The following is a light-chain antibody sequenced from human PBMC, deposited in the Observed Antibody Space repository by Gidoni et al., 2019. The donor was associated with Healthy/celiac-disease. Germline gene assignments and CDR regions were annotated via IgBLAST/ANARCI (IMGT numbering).Light chain of an antibody. Sequence: DIQLTQSPSFLSASEGDRVTITCRDSQGISSYLAWYQQKPGKAPKLLIYAASTLQSGVPSRFSGSGSGTEFTLTISSLQPEDFATYYCQQLNSYPFFGGGTKVEIK. V-gene: IGKV1-9*01. J-gene: IGKJ4*01. CDR2: AAS. CDR3: QQLNSYPF. CDR1: QGISSY.